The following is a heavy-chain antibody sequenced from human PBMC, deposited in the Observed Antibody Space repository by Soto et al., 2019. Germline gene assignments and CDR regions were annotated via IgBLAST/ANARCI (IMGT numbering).Heavy chain of an antibody. J-gene: IGHJ3*02. Sequence: VQLVESGGGLVQPGGSLRLSCTASGFTFSHYWMHWIRQAPGKGLVWVSRINSDGSSTSYADSVKGRFTISRDNAKNTLYLQMDSLRVEDTAVYYCARGGAFDIWGQGTTVTVSS. CDR3: ARGGAFDI. CDR1: GFTFSHYW. CDR2: INSDGSST. V-gene: IGHV3-74*01.